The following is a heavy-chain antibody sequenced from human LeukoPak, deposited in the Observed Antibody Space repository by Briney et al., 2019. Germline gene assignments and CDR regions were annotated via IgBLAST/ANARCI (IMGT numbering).Heavy chain of an antibody. J-gene: IGHJ6*04. Sequence: PSETLSLTCAVYGGSFSGYYWSWIRQPPGKGLEWIGEINHSGSTNYNPSLKSRVTISVDTSKNQFSLKLSSVTAADTAVYYCARAPIGCSGGSCYSRYYYYYGMDVWGKGPRSPSPQ. V-gene: IGHV4-34*01. D-gene: IGHD2-15*01. CDR1: GGSFSGYY. CDR3: ARAPIGCSGGSCYSRYYYYYGMDV. CDR2: INHSGST.